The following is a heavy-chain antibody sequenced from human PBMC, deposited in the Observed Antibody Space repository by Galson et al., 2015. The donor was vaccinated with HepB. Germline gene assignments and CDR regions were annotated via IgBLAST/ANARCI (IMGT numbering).Heavy chain of an antibody. V-gene: IGHV3-21*06. Sequence: SLRLSCAASGFPFGNYSMNWVRQFPGRGLQWVASIDPNSLYILYSDSVEGRFTISRDNAKNSLHLQMHSLRGDDTALYYCARGETVGPTTGFDYWGQGTLVTVSS. CDR1: GFPFGNYS. D-gene: IGHD1-26*01. CDR2: IDPNSLYI. CDR3: ARGETVGPTTGFDY. J-gene: IGHJ4*02.